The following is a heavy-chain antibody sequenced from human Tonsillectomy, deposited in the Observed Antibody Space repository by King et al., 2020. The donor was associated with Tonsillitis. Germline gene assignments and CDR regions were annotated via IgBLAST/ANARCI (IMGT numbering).Heavy chain of an antibody. Sequence: VQLVESGAEVKKPGASVKVSCKASGYSFTSYYMHWVRQAPGQGPEWMGIIDPSGITTSYAQKFQGRVTMTRDTSTSTVYMELSSLRSEDTAVYYCARAALRLFSRNGVDLGGQGPPVPAPS. CDR1: GYSFTSYY. J-gene: IGHJ1*01. CDR3: ARAALRLFSRNGVDL. CDR2: IDPSGITT. V-gene: IGHV1-46*01. D-gene: IGHD3-22*01.